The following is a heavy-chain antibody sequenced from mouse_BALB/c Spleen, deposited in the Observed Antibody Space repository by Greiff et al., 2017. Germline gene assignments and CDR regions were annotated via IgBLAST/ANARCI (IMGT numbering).Heavy chain of an antibody. CDR1: GYAFTNYL. V-gene: IGHV1-54*01. CDR3: ARWGTTVEAD. CDR2: INPGSGGT. J-gene: IGHJ3*01. D-gene: IGHD1-1*01. Sequence: QVQLQQSGAELVRPGTSVKVSCKASGYAFTNYLIEWVKQRPGQGLEWIGVINPGSGGTNYNEKFKGKATLTADKSSSTAYMQLSSLTSDDSAVYFCARWGTTVEADWGQGTLVTVSA.